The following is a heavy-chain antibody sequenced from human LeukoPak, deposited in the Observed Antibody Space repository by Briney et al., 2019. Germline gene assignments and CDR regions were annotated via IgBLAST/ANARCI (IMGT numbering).Heavy chain of an antibody. CDR1: GGTFSSYA. V-gene: IGHV1-69*04. CDR3: ARDPALSIAVAGDRGQSGY. CDR2: IIPILGIA. Sequence: SVKVSCKASGGTFSSYAISWVRQAPGQGLEWMGRIIPILGIANYAQKFQGRVTITADKSTSTAYMELSSLRSEDTAVYYCARDPALSIAVAGDRGQSGYWGQGTLVTVSS. D-gene: IGHD6-19*01. J-gene: IGHJ4*02.